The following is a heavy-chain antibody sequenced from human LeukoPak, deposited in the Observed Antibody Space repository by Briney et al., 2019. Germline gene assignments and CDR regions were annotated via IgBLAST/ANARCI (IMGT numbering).Heavy chain of an antibody. J-gene: IGHJ4*02. CDR3: ARVGREEQWLVVGLYYFDY. D-gene: IGHD6-19*01. CDR1: GFTFSSYE. Sequence: PGGSLRLSCAASGFTFSSYEMNWVRQAPGKGLEWVSYISSSGSTIYYADSVKGRFTISRDNAKNSLYLQMNSLRAEDTAVYYCARVGREEQWLVVGLYYFDYWGQGILVAVSS. V-gene: IGHV3-48*03. CDR2: ISSSGSTI.